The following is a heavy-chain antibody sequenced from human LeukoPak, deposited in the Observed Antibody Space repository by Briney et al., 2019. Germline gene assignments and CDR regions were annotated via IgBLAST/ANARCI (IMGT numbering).Heavy chain of an antibody. Sequence: PSQTLSLTCTVSDGSISSGDYYWSWIRQPPGKGLEWIGYIYYSGSTYYNPSLKSRVTISVDTSKNQFSLKLSSVTAADTAVYYCARDFDFWSSRNNDAFDIWGQGTMVTVSS. CDR1: DGSISSGDYY. CDR2: IYYSGST. V-gene: IGHV4-30-4*08. CDR3: ARDFDFWSSRNNDAFDI. D-gene: IGHD3/OR15-3a*01. J-gene: IGHJ3*02.